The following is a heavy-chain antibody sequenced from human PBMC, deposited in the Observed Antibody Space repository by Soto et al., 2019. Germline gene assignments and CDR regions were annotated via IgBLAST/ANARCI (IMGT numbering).Heavy chain of an antibody. CDR1: GFTFTNYW. Sequence: EVPLVESGGGLVQPGGSLRLSCAASGFTFTNYWMHWVRQAPGKGLMWVSRINPDGSRTSYADSVKGRFALSRDNAKNTLYLQMNSLRAEDTAVYYCARVKSGSYDWFDPWGQGTLVTVSS. CDR3: ARVKSGSYDWFDP. CDR2: INPDGSRT. V-gene: IGHV3-74*01. J-gene: IGHJ5*02. D-gene: IGHD3-10*01.